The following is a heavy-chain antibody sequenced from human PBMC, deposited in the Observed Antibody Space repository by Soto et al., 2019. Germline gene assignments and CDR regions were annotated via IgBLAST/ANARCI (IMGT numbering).Heavy chain of an antibody. CDR3: ARDRGSSWYKEYNWFDP. J-gene: IGHJ5*02. CDR1: GYTFTSYY. D-gene: IGHD6-13*01. Sequence: ASVKVSCKASGYTFTSYYMHWVRQAPGQGLEWMGWISAYNGSTNYAQKLQGRVTMTTDTSTSTAYMELRSLRSDDTAVYYCARDRGSSWYKEYNWFDPWGQGTLVTVSS. CDR2: ISAYNGST. V-gene: IGHV1-18*04.